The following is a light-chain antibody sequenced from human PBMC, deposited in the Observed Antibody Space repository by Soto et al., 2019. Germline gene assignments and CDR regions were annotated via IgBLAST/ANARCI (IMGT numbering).Light chain of an antibody. J-gene: IGLJ2*01. CDR1: SSDVGGYNY. Sequence: QSALTQPASVSGSPGQSITISCTGTSSDVGGYNYVSWYQQHPGKAPKLIIYDVTNRPSGLSYRFSASKSGSTASLTISGLQAEDEADYYCRSYSSSTTHVLFGGGTKVTVL. V-gene: IGLV2-14*01. CDR3: RSYSSSTTHVL. CDR2: DVT.